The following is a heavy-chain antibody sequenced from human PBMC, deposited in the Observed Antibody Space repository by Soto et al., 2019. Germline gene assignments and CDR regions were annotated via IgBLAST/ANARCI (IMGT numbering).Heavy chain of an antibody. CDR3: ARSVAGHFDY. J-gene: IGHJ4*02. V-gene: IGHV3-48*02. CDR2: ITSDTATI. Sequence: EVQLLESGGGLVRPGGSLRLSCAASGFTFNIYSMNWVRQPPGKGLEWVSYITSDTATIHYADSVRGRFIISRDNAENALFLQMNSLRDEETATYYCARSVAGHFDYWGQGALVTFSS. D-gene: IGHD6-19*01. CDR1: GFTFNIYS.